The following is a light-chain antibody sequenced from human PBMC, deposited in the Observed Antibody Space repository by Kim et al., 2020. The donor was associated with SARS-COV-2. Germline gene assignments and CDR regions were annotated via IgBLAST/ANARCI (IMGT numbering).Light chain of an antibody. CDR3: QAWDSSTVV. CDR1: KLGDKY. Sequence: VSPGQTANITCSGDKLGDKYACWYQQKPGQSPGLVIYQDSKRPSGIPERFSGSNSGNTATLTISGTQAMDEADYYCQAWDSSTVVFGGGTQLTVL. CDR2: QDS. J-gene: IGLJ2*01. V-gene: IGLV3-1*01.